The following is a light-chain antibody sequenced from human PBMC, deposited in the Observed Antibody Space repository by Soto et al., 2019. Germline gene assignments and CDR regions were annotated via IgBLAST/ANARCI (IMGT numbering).Light chain of an antibody. CDR2: KAS. J-gene: IGKJ4*01. CDR3: QQYNSYPLT. CDR1: QSISSW. V-gene: IGKV1-5*03. Sequence: VGDRVTITCRASQSISSWLAWYQQKPGKAPKLLIYKASSLESGVPSRFSGSGSGTEFTLTISSLQPDDFATYYCQQYNSYPLTFGGGTKVDIK.